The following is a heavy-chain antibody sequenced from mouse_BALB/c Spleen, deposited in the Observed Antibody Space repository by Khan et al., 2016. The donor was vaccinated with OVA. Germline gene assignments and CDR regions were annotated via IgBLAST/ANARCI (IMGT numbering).Heavy chain of an antibody. J-gene: IGHJ3*01. CDR1: GFSLTTYG. Sequence: QVQLKQSGPGLVQPSQSLSITCTVSGFSLTTYGVHWVRQSPGKGLEWLGLIWSGGNTDYNAAFISRLSISKDNSKSQVFIKMNSLQADDTAMYYFASNSYMYYFTYWGQGTLVTVSA. D-gene: IGHD2-14*01. CDR2: IWSGGNT. CDR3: ASNSYMYYFTY. V-gene: IGHV2-2*01.